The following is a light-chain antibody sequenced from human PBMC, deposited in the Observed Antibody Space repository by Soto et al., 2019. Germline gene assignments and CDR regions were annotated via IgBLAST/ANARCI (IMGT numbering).Light chain of an antibody. V-gene: IGLV1-51*02. CDR2: ENN. CDR1: TSNIGSNY. Sequence: QSVLTQPPSVSAAPGQKVTISCSGSTSNIGSNYVSWYQQLPGTAPKLLIYENNKRPSGIPDRFSGSKSGTSATLGITGLQTGDEADYYCGTWDGSLSAGVFGGGTKVTVL. J-gene: IGLJ3*02. CDR3: GTWDGSLSAGV.